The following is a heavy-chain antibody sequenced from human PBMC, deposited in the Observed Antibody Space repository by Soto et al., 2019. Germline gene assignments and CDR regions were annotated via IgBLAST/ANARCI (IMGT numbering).Heavy chain of an antibody. CDR3: ARSQGSSTSIELYYYYYYGLDV. Sequence: QVQLVQSGAAVKKPGPSVKVSCTASGGTFSSYAISWVRQAPGQGLEWRGGIIAIPGTATYAQKFQGRVTITADESTSTDYMELSSLSSEDTAVYYCARSQGSSTSIELYYYYYYGLDVRVQGPTVTVSS. CDR1: GGTFSSYA. V-gene: IGHV1-69*01. D-gene: IGHD2-2*01. CDR2: IIAIPGTA. J-gene: IGHJ6*02.